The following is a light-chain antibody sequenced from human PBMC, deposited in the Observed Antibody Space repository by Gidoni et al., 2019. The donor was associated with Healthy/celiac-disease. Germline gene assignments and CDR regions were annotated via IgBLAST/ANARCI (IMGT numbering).Light chain of an antibody. CDR3: QQYNNWPRMYT. CDR1: QSVSSN. CDR2: GAS. Sequence: VMPQSPATLSVSPGERATLSCRASQSVSSNLAWYQQKPGQAPRLLIYGASTRATGIPARFSGSGSGTEFTLTISSLQSEDFAVYYCQQYNNWPRMYTFGQGTKLEIK. J-gene: IGKJ2*01. V-gene: IGKV3-15*01.